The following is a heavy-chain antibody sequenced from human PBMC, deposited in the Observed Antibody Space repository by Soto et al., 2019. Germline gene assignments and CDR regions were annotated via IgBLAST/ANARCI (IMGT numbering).Heavy chain of an antibody. J-gene: IGHJ4*02. V-gene: IGHV3-15*01. CDR1: GFTFSNAW. CDR2: IKSKTDGGTT. Sequence: GGSLRLSCAASGFTFSNAWMSWVRQAPGKGLEWVGRIKSKTDGGTTDYAAPMKGRFTISRDDSKNTLYLQMNSLKTEDTAVYYCTTDAPHIVVVVAATRPFDYWGQGTLVTVSS. D-gene: IGHD2-15*01. CDR3: TTDAPHIVVVVAATRPFDY.